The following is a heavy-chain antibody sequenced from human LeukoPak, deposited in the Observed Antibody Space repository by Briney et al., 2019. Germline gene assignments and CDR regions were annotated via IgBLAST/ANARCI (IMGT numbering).Heavy chain of an antibody. V-gene: IGHV4-39*07. D-gene: IGHD5-24*01. CDR3: ARGVLDGYNGDAFDI. Sequence: SETLSLTCTVSGGSISSSSYYWGWIRQPPGKGLEWNGYIYYGGSTYYNPSLKSRVTISVDTSKNQFSLKLSSVTAADTAVYYCARGVLDGYNGDAFDIWGQGTLVTVSS. CDR2: IYYGGST. CDR1: GGSISSSSYY. J-gene: IGHJ3*02.